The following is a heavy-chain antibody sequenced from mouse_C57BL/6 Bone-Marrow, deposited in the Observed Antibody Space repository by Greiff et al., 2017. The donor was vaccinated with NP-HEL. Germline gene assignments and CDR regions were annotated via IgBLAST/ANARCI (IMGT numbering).Heavy chain of an antibody. CDR1: GFSLTSYG. Sequence: QVQLQQSGPGLVQPSQSLSITCTVSGFSLTSYGVHWVRQSPGKGLEWLGVIWSGGSTDYNAAFISRLSISKDNSKSQVFFKMNSLQADVTAIYYCARPGVWGTGTTVTVSS. V-gene: IGHV2-2*01. CDR2: IWSGGST. J-gene: IGHJ1*03. CDR3: ARPGV.